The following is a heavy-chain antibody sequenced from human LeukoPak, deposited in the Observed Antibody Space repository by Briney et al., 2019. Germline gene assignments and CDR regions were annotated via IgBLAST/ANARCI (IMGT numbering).Heavy chain of an antibody. J-gene: IGHJ3*02. CDR1: GFTFSSYG. Sequence: PGGSLRLSCAASGFTFSSYGMSWVRQAPGKGLEWVSAISGSGGSTYYADSVKGRFTISRDNSKNTLYLQMNSLRAEDTAVYYCAKDRRGGPTNCGGDCYPLPDAFDIWGQGTMVTVSS. CDR3: AKDRRGGPTNCGGDCYPLPDAFDI. D-gene: IGHD2-21*02. V-gene: IGHV3-23*01. CDR2: ISGSGGST.